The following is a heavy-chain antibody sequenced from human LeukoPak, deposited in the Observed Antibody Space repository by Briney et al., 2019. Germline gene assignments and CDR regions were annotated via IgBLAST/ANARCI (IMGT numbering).Heavy chain of an antibody. D-gene: IGHD6-13*01. Sequence: GGSLRLSCTASGFTFSSSHWLTWVRQAPGKGLEWVANIKLDGSAKYYVDSVKGRFIISRDNAKNSLFLQMNSLRAEDTAVYYCARDIATAGHFAFDYWGQGTLVTVSS. V-gene: IGHV3-7*01. J-gene: IGHJ4*02. CDR3: ARDIATAGHFAFDY. CDR1: GFTFSSSHW. CDR2: IKLDGSAK.